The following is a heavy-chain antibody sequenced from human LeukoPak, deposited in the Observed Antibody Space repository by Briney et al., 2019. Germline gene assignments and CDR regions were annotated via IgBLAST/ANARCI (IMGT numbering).Heavy chain of an antibody. CDR1: GFTFSSYA. CDR3: AKDRGGYYYDSSGY. D-gene: IGHD3-22*01. Sequence: GGSLRLSCAASGFTFSSYAMRWVRQAPGKGLEWVSAVRGSGGSTYYADSVKGRFTISRDNSKNTLYLQMNSLRAEDTAVYYCAKDRGGYYYDSSGYWGQGTLVTVSS. CDR2: VRGSGGST. V-gene: IGHV3-23*01. J-gene: IGHJ4*02.